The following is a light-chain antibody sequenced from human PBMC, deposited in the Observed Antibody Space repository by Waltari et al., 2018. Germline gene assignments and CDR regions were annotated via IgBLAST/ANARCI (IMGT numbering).Light chain of an antibody. Sequence: QAVVTQEPSLSVSPGGTVTPTFGLNSGTGSNKYHPSWYQKTPGQPPRTLIYSTNKRPSWVPDRFSGASLGNKAALPITGAQADDECDYYCVLYIGSAIWVFGGGTKLTVL. CDR1: SGTGSNKYH. CDR3: VLYIGSAIWV. V-gene: IGLV8-61*01. CDR2: STN. J-gene: IGLJ3*02.